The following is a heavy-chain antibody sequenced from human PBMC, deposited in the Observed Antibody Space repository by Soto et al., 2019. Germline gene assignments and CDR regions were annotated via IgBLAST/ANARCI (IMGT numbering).Heavy chain of an antibody. Sequence: QVQLVESGGGVVQPGGSLRLSCAASGFTFSSYGMHWVRQAPGKGLEWVAVISDGGNYQYYAESVKGRFTISRENYMNTLYLQLNSLRAEDTAVYYCAKGAHPGTAAPDRFDFDIWGQGTMVTVSS. CDR1: GFTFSSYG. J-gene: IGHJ3*02. CDR3: AKGAHPGTAAPDRFDFDI. CDR2: ISDGGNYQ. D-gene: IGHD6-13*01. V-gene: IGHV3-30*18.